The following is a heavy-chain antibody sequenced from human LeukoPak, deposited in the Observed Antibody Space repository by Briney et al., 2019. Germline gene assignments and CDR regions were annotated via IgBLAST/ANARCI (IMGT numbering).Heavy chain of an antibody. Sequence: GGSLRLSCAASGFTFSSYGMHWVRQAPGKGLEWVAVIWYDGSNKYYADSVKGRFTISRDNSKNTLYLQMNSLRAEDTAVYYCARDLGSGDAFDIWGQGTMVTVSS. V-gene: IGHV3-33*01. J-gene: IGHJ3*02. CDR3: ARDLGSGDAFDI. D-gene: IGHD2-15*01. CDR2: IWYDGSNK. CDR1: GFTFSSYG.